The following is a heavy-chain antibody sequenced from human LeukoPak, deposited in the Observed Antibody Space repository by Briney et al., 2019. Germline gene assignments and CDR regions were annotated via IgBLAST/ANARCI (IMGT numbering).Heavy chain of an antibody. CDR3: ARDGAYGGNSVGLAGSYYMDV. V-gene: IGHV4-39*07. D-gene: IGHD4-23*01. J-gene: IGHJ6*03. Sequence: SETLSLTCTVSGGSISSSSYYWGWIRQPPGKGLEWIGSIYYSGSTYYNPSLKSRVTISVDTSKNQFSLKLSSVTAADTAVYYCARDGAYGGNSVGLAGSYYMDVWGKGTTVTVSS. CDR2: IYYSGST. CDR1: GGSISSSSYY.